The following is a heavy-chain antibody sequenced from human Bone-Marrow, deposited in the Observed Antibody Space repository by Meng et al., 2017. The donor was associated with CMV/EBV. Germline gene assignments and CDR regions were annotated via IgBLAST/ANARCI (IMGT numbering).Heavy chain of an antibody. V-gene: IGHV4-39*07. CDR2: IYYSGST. D-gene: IGHD3-3*01. CDR3: ARAEGRITIFGVVIKTPKYYFDD. J-gene: IGHJ4*02. Sequence: WGVIRRTPGKGLELIGSIYYSGSTYDSPSFKSRVTISVDTSKNQFSLKLSSVTAADTAVYYCARAEGRITIFGVVIKTPKYYFDDWGQGTLVTVSS.